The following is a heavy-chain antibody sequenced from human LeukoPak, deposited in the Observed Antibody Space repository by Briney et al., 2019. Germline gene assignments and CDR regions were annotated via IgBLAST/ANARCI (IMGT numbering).Heavy chain of an antibody. V-gene: IGHV3-33*01. Sequence: GGSLRLSCAASGLTFSAYGMHWVRQAPGKGLEWVAVIWSDGSNKYYAESVRGRFTISRDNSKNTVYLQMNSPIIEDTAVYYCASAAGAFDNWGQGTMITVSS. J-gene: IGHJ3*02. CDR2: IWSDGSNK. D-gene: IGHD6-13*01. CDR1: GLTFSAYG. CDR3: ASAAGAFDN.